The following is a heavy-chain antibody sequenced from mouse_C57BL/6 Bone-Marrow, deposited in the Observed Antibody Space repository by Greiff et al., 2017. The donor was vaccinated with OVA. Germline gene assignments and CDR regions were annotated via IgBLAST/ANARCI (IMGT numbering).Heavy chain of an antibody. CDR2: IYPGDGDT. D-gene: IGHD1-1*01. Sequence: QVQLQQSGPELVKPGASVKISCKASGYAFSSSWMNWVKQRPGKGLEWIGRIYPGDGDTNYNGKFKGKATLTADKSSSTAYMQLSSLTSEDSAVYFCARKITTAYWYFDVWGTGTTVTVSS. CDR1: GYAFSSSW. J-gene: IGHJ1*03. CDR3: ARKITTAYWYFDV. V-gene: IGHV1-82*01.